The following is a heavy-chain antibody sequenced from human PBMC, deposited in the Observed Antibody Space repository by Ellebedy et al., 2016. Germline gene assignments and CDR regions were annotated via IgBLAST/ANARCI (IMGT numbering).Heavy chain of an antibody. Sequence: GESLKISXAASTFTFSHYAMHWVRQAPGKGLEWVALISYDGTTEYYADSVRGRFTISRDNSKKKLYLQMSSLRSEDTAVYYCARDFMVRGVIDYYYGMDVWGQGTTVTVSS. J-gene: IGHJ6*02. D-gene: IGHD3-10*01. V-gene: IGHV3-30*04. CDR2: ISYDGTTE. CDR1: TFTFSHYA. CDR3: ARDFMVRGVIDYYYGMDV.